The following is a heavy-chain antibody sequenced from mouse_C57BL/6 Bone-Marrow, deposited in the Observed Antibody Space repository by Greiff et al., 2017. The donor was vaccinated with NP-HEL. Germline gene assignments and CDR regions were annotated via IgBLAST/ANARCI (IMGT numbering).Heavy chain of an antibody. D-gene: IGHD1-1*01. CDR1: GFSFNTYA. J-gene: IGHJ2*01. Sequence: EVMLVESGGGLVQPKGSLKLSCAASGFSFNTYAMNWVRQAPGKGLEWVARIRSKSNNYATYYADSVKDRFTISRDDSESMLYLQMNSMKTEDTAMYYCVRKGYYGSSSYFDYWGQGTTLTVSS. V-gene: IGHV10-1*01. CDR2: IRSKSNNYAT. CDR3: VRKGYYGSSSYFDY.